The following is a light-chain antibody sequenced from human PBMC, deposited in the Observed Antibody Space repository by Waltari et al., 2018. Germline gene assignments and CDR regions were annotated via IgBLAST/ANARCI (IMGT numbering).Light chain of an antibody. CDR3: QQYYSSPHT. V-gene: IGKV4-1*01. CDR2: WAS. CDR1: QSVLYSSDNKNY. J-gene: IGKJ2*01. Sequence: DIVMTQSPDSLAVSLGERATINCQSSQSVLYSSDNKNYLAWYQQKPGQPPKLLIYWASTRESGVPDRFRGSGSGTDFTLTISSLQAEDVAVFYCQQYYSSPHTFGQGTKLEIK.